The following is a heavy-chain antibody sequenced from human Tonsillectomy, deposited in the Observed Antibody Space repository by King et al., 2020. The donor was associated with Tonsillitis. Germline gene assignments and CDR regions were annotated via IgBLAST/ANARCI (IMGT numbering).Heavy chain of an antibody. CDR1: GYTLTDYY. Sequence: QLVQSGAEVKKPGASVKVSCKASGYTLTDYYMHWVRQAPGQGLEWMGWINAKSGGTNYAQKFQGRVTMTRDTSISTAYMELSRVRSDDTAVYYCARDPSRGAATADDAFDIWGQGIMVTVS. J-gene: IGHJ3*02. CDR2: INAKSGGT. D-gene: IGHD6-13*01. V-gene: IGHV1-2*02. CDR3: ARDPSRGAATADDAFDI.